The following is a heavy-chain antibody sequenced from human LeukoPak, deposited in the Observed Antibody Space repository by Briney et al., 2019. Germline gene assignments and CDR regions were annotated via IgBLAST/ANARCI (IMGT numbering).Heavy chain of an antibody. J-gene: IGHJ5*02. D-gene: IGHD5-24*01. V-gene: IGHV4-34*01. Sequence: SETLSLTCAVYGGSFSGYYWSWIRQPPGKGLEWIGEINHSGSTNYNPSLKSRVTISVDTSKNQFSLKLSSVTAADTAVYYCARAGSSRDGYNPYWFDPWGQGTLVTVSS. CDR3: ARAGSSRDGYNPYWFDP. CDR1: GGSFSGYY. CDR2: INHSGST.